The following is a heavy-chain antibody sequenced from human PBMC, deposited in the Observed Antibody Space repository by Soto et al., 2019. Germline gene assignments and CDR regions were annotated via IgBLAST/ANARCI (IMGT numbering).Heavy chain of an antibody. CDR2: INSDGSST. Sequence: GGSLRLSCAASGFTFSGYWMHWVRQAPGKGLVWVSRINSDGSSTSYADSVKGRFTISRDNAKNTLYLQMNSLRAEDTAVYYCARPSSSYYYYGMDVWGQGTTVTVSS. V-gene: IGHV3-74*01. CDR3: ARPSSSYYYYGMDV. CDR1: GFTFSGYW. J-gene: IGHJ6*02.